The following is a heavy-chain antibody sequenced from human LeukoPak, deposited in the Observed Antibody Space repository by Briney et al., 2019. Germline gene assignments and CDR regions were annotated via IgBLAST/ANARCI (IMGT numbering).Heavy chain of an antibody. J-gene: IGHJ4*02. CDR2: IIPILGIA. V-gene: IGHV1-69*04. Sequence: SVKVSCKASGGTFSRYAISWVRQAPGQGLEWMGRIIPILGIANYAQKFQGRVTITADKSTSTAYMELSSLRSEDTAVYYCARHDILSGYYDYWGQGTLVTVSS. CDR3: ARHDILSGYYDY. CDR1: GGTFSRYA. D-gene: IGHD3-9*01.